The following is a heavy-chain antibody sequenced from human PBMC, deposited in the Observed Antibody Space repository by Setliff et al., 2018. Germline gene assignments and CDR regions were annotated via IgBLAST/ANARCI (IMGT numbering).Heavy chain of an antibody. CDR1: GFSLSTNGMC. Sequence: GSGPTLVNPAQTLTLTCTFSGFSLSTNGMCVSWIRQPPGKALEWLARIDWDDDKYYSTSLKTRLTISKDTSKNQVVLTMTNMDPVETATYYCARYISSSSNYGMDVWGQGTTVTVSS. V-gene: IGHV2-70*11. J-gene: IGHJ6*02. CDR2: IDWDDDK. D-gene: IGHD6-6*01. CDR3: ARYISSSSNYGMDV.